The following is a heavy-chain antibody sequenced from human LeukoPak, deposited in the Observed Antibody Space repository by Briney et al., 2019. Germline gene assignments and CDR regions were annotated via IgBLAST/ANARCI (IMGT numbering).Heavy chain of an antibody. CDR1: GGSFSGYY. V-gene: IGHV4-34*01. CDR2: INHSGST. Sequence: SETLSLTCAVYGGSFSGYYWSWIRQPPAKGLEWIGEINHSGSTNYNPSLKSRVTISVDTSKNQFSLKLRSVTAADTAVYYCARTTEGGYTYGYFYCYFMDVWGKGTTVTISS. J-gene: IGHJ6*03. CDR3: ARTTEGGYTYGYFYCYFMDV. D-gene: IGHD5-18*01.